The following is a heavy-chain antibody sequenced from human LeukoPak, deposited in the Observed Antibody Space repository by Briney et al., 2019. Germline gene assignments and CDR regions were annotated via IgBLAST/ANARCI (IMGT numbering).Heavy chain of an antibody. J-gene: IGHJ4*01. D-gene: IGHD4-17*01. CDR3: AKAPVTTWRGAFCYPLDY. V-gene: IGHV3-23*01. Sequence: GGSLRLSCAASGFTLSSYAMSWVRQAPGKGLEWVSAISDTGNTYHADSVKGRFTISRDSSKNTLFLQMNRLRPEDAAVYYCAKAPVTTWRGAFCYPLDYWALCTLVLVA. CDR1: GFTLSSYA. CDR2: ISDTGNT.